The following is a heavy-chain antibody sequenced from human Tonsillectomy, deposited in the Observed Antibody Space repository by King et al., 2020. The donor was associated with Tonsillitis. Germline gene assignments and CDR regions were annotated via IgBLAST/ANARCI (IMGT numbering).Heavy chain of an antibody. CDR1: GFTFSDYY. CDR3: ARHSSGYYYYFDY. Sequence: VQLVESGGGLVKPGGSLRLSCAASGFTFSDYYMSWIRQAPGKGLEWVSYISSSSRYTNYADSVKGRFTISRDNAKNSLYLQMNSLRAEETAVYYCARHSSGYYYYFDYWGQGALVTVSS. CDR2: ISSSSRYT. J-gene: IGHJ4*02. V-gene: IGHV3-11*06. D-gene: IGHD3-22*01.